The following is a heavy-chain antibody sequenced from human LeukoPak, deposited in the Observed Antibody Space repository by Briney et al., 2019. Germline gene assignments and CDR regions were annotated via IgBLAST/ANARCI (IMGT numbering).Heavy chain of an antibody. CDR3: ARLGAAADLDSFYGMDV. Sequence: GGSVRLSCVASGFTFSSYAMSWVRQAPGRGLEWVSVIRVSGGSTFFADSVKGRFTISRDNSKNTLFLQMNSLRAEDTAVYYCARLGAAADLDSFYGMDVWGHGTTATVSS. CDR2: IRVSGGST. CDR1: GFTFSSYA. V-gene: IGHV3-23*01. D-gene: IGHD6-13*01. J-gene: IGHJ6*02.